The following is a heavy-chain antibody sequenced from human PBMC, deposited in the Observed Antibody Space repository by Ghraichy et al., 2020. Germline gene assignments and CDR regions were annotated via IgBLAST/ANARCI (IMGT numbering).Heavy chain of an antibody. Sequence: LSLTCAASGFTFSSYSMNWVRQAPGKGLEWVSYISSSSSTIYYADSVKGRFTISRDNAKNSLYLQMNSLRDEDTAVYYCARDIQAVAGTGPFDYWGQGTLVTVSS. CDR3: ARDIQAVAGTGPFDY. D-gene: IGHD6-19*01. J-gene: IGHJ4*02. V-gene: IGHV3-48*02. CDR1: GFTFSSYS. CDR2: ISSSSSTI.